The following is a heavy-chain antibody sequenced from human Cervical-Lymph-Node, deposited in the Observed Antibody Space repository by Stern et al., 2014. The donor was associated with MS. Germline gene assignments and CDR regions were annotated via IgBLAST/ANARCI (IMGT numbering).Heavy chain of an antibody. V-gene: IGHV1-46*01. Sequence: QLVQSGAEVKKPGASVKVSCKAFRYTYTSYNIHWVRQAPGQGLEWMGIINPSDGITNYTQKFQGRVTMTRDTSTGTVYMELSSPRSDDTAVYYCAISNSDDYWGQGTLVTVSS. D-gene: IGHD4-11*01. CDR3: AISNSDDY. CDR2: INPSDGIT. CDR1: RYTYTSYN. J-gene: IGHJ4*02.